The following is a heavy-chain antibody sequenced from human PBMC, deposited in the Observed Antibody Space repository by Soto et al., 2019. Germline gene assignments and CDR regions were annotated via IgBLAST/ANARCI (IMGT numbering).Heavy chain of an antibody. CDR1: GFTFSSYS. D-gene: IGHD5-12*01. CDR2: ISSSSSYI. J-gene: IGHJ3*02. Sequence: PGGSLRLSCAASGFTFSSYSMNWVRQAPGKGLEWVSSISSSSSYIYYADSVKGRFTISRDNAKNSLYLQMNSLRAEDTAVYYCARAHSGYDSESDAFDIWGQGTMVTVSS. CDR3: ARAHSGYDSESDAFDI. V-gene: IGHV3-21*01.